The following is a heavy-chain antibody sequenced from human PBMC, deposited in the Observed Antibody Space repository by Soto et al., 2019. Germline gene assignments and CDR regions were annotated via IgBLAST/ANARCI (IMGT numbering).Heavy chain of an antibody. CDR3: ARDVSGTGPGDYYYYMDA. Sequence: QVQLVQSGAEVKKPGASVKVSGKASGYTFTSYGISWVRQAPGQGLEWMGWISAYNGNTNYAQKPQGRDTMKTNTTTSTAYMEVRGMGSDDLAVYYGARDVSGTGPGDYYYYMDARGKGTTVTVSS. V-gene: IGHV1-18*03. D-gene: IGHD3-3*01. CDR2: ISAYNGNT. J-gene: IGHJ6*03. CDR1: GYTFTSYG.